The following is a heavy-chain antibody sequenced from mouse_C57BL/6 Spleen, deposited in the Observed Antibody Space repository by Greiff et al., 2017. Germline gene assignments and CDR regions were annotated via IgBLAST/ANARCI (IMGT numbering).Heavy chain of an antibody. CDR2: ISSGSSTI. V-gene: IGHV5-17*01. J-gene: IGHJ1*03. Sequence: DVMLVESGGGLVKPGGSLKLSCAASGFTFSDYGMHWVRQAPEKGLEWVAYISSGSSTIYYADTVKGRFTISRDNAKNTLFLQMTSLRSEDTAMYYCARLWDVGYFDVWGTGTTVTVSS. CDR3: ARLWDVGYFDV. D-gene: IGHD4-1*01. CDR1: GFTFSDYG.